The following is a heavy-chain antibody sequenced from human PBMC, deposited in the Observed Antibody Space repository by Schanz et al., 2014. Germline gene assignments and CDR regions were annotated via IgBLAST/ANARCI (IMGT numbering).Heavy chain of an antibody. V-gene: IGHV3-23*01. CDR1: GFTFSTFA. Sequence: ESWGDLVQPGGSLRLSCSASGFTFSTFAMHWVRQAPGKGLEWLSVISASGGDTYYADSVKGRFTISRDNSKNTLYLQMNSLRAEDTAVYFCAKIERNEDWGQGTLVTVSS. CDR3: AKIERNED. CDR2: ISASGGDT. D-gene: IGHD1-1*01. J-gene: IGHJ4*02.